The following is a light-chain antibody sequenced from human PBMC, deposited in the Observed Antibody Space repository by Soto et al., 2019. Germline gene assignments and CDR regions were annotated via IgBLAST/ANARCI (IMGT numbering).Light chain of an antibody. CDR1: ISDVGGYSY. CDR2: EVS. V-gene: IGLV2-14*01. Sequence: QSVLTQPASVSGSPGQSITISCTGTISDVGGYSYVSWYQQHPGKAPKLMIYEVSNRPSGVSNRFSGSRSGNTASLTISGLQAEDEADYYCSSYTTSSTLVFGTGTKVTVL. J-gene: IGLJ1*01. CDR3: SSYTTSSTLV.